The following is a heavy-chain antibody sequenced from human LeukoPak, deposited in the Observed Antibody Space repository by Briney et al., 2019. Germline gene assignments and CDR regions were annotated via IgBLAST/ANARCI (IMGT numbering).Heavy chain of an antibody. Sequence: LRLSCAASGFTFSDYYMSWIRQPPGKGLEWIGYIYYSGSTYYNPSLKSRVTISVDTSKNQFSLKLSSVTAADTAVYYCAAPGIAAAGPTFDYWGQGTLVTVSS. V-gene: IGHV4-30-4*08. D-gene: IGHD6-13*01. CDR3: AAPGIAAAGPTFDY. J-gene: IGHJ4*02. CDR2: IYYSGST. CDR1: GFTFSDYY.